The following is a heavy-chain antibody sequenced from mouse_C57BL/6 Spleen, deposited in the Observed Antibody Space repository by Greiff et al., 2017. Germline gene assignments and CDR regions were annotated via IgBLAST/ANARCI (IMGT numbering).Heavy chain of an antibody. D-gene: IGHD2-4*01. Sequence: QVQLKQPGAELVKPGASVKLSCKASGYTFTSYWMHWVKQRPGRGLEWIGRIDPNSGGTKYNEKFKSKATLTVDKPSSTAYMQLSSLTSEDSAVYYCARKGDYDYDGFAYWGQGTLVTVSA. CDR3: ARKGDYDYDGFAY. CDR1: GYTFTSYW. V-gene: IGHV1-72*01. CDR2: IDPNSGGT. J-gene: IGHJ3*01.